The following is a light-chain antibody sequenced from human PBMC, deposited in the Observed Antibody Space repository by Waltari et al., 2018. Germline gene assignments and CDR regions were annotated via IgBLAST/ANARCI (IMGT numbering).Light chain of an antibody. CDR1: QTISTY. Sequence: EIVLTQSPATMSLSPGEGATLSCRASQTISTYLAWYQQKAGQAPRLLIYDASKRATGIPAMFSVSGSGTDFTLTISSLEPEDFALYYCQQRTNWPRTFGQGTKLEIK. CDR3: QQRTNWPRT. J-gene: IGKJ2*02. V-gene: IGKV3-11*01. CDR2: DAS.